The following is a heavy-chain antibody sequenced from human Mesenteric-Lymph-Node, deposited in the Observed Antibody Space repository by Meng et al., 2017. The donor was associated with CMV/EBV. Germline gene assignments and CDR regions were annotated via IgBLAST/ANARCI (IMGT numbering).Heavy chain of an antibody. Sequence: GESLKISCTASGFTFGEYAMSWVRQAPGKGLEWVGFIRSDSYGGTTQYAASVKGRFSISRDDSKTVAHLQMNSLKTEDTAVYYCVRNGGPGVYDSNWLDSWGQGTLVTVSS. CDR1: GFTFGEYA. D-gene: IGHD2-8*01. J-gene: IGHJ5*01. CDR2: IRSDSYGGTT. V-gene: IGHV3-49*04. CDR3: VRNGGPGVYDSNWLDS.